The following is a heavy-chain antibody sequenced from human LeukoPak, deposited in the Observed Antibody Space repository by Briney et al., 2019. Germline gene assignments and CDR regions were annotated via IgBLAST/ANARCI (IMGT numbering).Heavy chain of an antibody. CDR2: ISGSGGST. D-gene: IGHD3-10*01. J-gene: IGHJ4*02. CDR3: ARDEGFHGSGSN. V-gene: IGHV3-23*01. CDR1: GFTFSSYA. Sequence: GGSLRLSCAASGFTFSSYAMSWVRQAPGKGLEWVSAISGSGGSTYYADSVKGRFTISRDNSKNTLYLQMNSLRVEDTSVYYCARDEGFHGSGSNWGQGTLVTVSS.